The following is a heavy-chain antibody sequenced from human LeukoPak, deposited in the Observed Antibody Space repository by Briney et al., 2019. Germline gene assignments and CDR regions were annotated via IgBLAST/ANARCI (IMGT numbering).Heavy chain of an antibody. CDR3: ARDKSLCGNWFGNDY. CDR1: GGSISGYY. Sequence: PSETLSLTCTVSGGSISGYYWSWIRQPPGKTLEWIGYISYSGSIDYNNYNPSLKSRVTISRDTSKNQFSLTMTSVTAADTAVYYCARDKSLCGNWFGNDYWGQGTLVTVSS. V-gene: IGHV4-59*01. J-gene: IGHJ4*02. D-gene: IGHD3-10*01. CDR2: ISYSGSIDYN.